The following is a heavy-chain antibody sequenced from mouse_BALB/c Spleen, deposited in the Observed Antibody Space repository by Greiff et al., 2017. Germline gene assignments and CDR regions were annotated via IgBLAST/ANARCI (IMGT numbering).Heavy chain of an antibody. D-gene: IGHD1-3*01. CDR1: GFNIKDYY. CDR2: IDPANGDT. V-gene: IGHV14-4*02. CDR3: KAGGELDY. J-gene: IGHJ2*01. Sequence: EVQLQESGAELVRSGASVKLSCTASGFNIKDYYMHWVKQRPEQGLEWIGWIDPANGDTEYAPKFQGKATMTADTSSNTAYLQLSSLTSEDTAVYYCKAGGELDYGGQGTTLTVSS.